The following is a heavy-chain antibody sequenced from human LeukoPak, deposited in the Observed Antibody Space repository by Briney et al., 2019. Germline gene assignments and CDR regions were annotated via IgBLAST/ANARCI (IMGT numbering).Heavy chain of an antibody. D-gene: IGHD5-24*01. CDR2: IKEDGSLK. V-gene: IGHV3-7*01. CDR1: GFGFSNFW. Sequence: GGSLRLSCAASGFGFSNFWMSWVRQAPGKGPEWVANIKEDGSLKNYVDSVEGRFTVSRDNAKNTLYLQMNSLRLEDTAVYYCARDGVRDGLYFDYWGQGTLVTVSS. J-gene: IGHJ4*02. CDR3: ARDGVRDGLYFDY.